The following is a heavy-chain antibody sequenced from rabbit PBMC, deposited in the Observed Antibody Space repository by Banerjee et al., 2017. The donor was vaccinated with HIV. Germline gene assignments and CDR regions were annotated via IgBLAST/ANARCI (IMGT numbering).Heavy chain of an antibody. CDR3: ARGYNAVIYYADL. CDR1: GFSFSSGYD. CDR2: IYAGSGHT. V-gene: IGHV1S40*01. D-gene: IGHD1-1*01. Sequence: QSLEESGGGLVQPEGSLTLTCKASGFSFSSGYDMCWVRQAPGKGLEWIGCIYAGSGHTYYASWAKGRFTISKTSSTTVTLQMTSLTAADTATYFCARGYNAVIYYADLWGQGTLVTVS. J-gene: IGHJ3*01.